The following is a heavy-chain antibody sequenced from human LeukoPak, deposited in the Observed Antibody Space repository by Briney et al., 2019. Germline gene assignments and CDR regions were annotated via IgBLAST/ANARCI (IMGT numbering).Heavy chain of an antibody. CDR3: ARGLEWLTRRHTWFDP. V-gene: IGHV1-18*01. CDR2: ISGYNGNT. Sequence: ASVKVSCKASGYTFISYSMNWVRQAPGQGLEWMGWISGYNGNTNYAQKLQGRVTMTTDTSTRTAYMELRSLRSDDTAVYYCARGLEWLTRRHTWFDPWGQGTLVTVSS. J-gene: IGHJ5*02. CDR1: GYTFISYS. D-gene: IGHD3-3*01.